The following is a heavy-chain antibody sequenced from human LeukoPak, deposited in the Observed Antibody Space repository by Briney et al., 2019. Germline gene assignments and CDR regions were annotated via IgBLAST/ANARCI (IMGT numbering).Heavy chain of an antibody. CDR2: VSGLNGNT. D-gene: IGHD2-2*01. V-gene: IGHV1-18*01. CDR3: ARGLGYGSTTTCYGELPGDY. J-gene: IGHJ4*02. CDR1: GYTFTSYH. Sequence: GASVKVSCKASGYTFTSYHVSWVRQAPGQGLEWMGWVSGLNGNTKYAENLQGRVTMTTDTSTTTAYMELRGLRSDDTAVYYCARGLGYGSTTTCYGELPGDYWSQGTLVTVSS.